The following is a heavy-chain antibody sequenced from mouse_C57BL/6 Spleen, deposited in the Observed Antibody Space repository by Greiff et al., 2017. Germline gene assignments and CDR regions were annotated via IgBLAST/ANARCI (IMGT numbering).Heavy chain of an antibody. CDR2: IYPGDGDT. CDR1: GYAFSSSW. J-gene: IGHJ2*01. CDR3: ARYPKTGLDY. V-gene: IGHV1-82*01. Sequence: QVQLQQSGPELVKPGASVKISCKASGYAFSSSWMNWVQQRPGKGLEWIGRIYPGDGDTNYNGKFKGKATLTADKSSSPAYMQLSSLTSEDSAVYFGARYPKTGLDYGGQGTTLTVSS.